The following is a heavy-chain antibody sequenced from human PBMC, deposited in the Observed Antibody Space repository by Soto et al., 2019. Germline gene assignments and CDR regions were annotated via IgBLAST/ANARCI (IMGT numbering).Heavy chain of an antibody. CDR2: IYYNGKT. CDR1: ADSISRGAAGSY. D-gene: IGHD1-1*01. J-gene: IGHJ4*02. V-gene: IGHV4-31*03. Sequence: QVQLQESGPGLVRPSQTLSLNCTVSADSISRGAAGSYWTWIRQVPGQGMEWVGYIYYNGKTYYNPSLNSRPTISIEPSDNQFSLKLTSVTAADTAIYFCASGHDANKVRYWGQGTLVTVSS. CDR3: ASGHDANKVRY.